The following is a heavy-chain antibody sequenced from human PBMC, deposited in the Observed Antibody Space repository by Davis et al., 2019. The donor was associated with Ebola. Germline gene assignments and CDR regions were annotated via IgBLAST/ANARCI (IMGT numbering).Heavy chain of an antibody. CDR1: GFTFSSYG. CDR3: ARALGRLVITPQIMDV. CDR2: IWYDGSNK. J-gene: IGHJ6*02. D-gene: IGHD3-9*01. Sequence: GESLKISCAASGFTFSSYGMHWVRQAPGKGLEWVAVIWYDGSNKYYADSVKGRFTISRDNSKNTLYLQMNSLRAEDTAVYYCARALGRLVITPQIMDVWGQGTTVTVSS. V-gene: IGHV3-33*01.